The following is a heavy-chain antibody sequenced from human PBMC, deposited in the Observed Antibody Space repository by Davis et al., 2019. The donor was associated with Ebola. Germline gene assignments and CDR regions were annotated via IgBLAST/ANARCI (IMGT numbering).Heavy chain of an antibody. D-gene: IGHD4-11*01. V-gene: IGHV4-30-2*01. CDR2: IYHSGST. CDR3: ARGYSNLYYYYYYMDV. CDR1: GGSISSGCYS. Sequence: PSGSLTLTCAVSGGSISSGCYSRSWIRQPPGQGLEWIGYIYHSGSTYYNPSLKSRVTISVDRSKNQFSLKLSSVTAADTAVYYFARGYSNLYYYYYYMDVWGKGTTVTVSS. J-gene: IGHJ6*03.